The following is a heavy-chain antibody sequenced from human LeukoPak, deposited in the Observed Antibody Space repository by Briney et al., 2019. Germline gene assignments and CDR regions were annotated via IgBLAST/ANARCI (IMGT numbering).Heavy chain of an antibody. CDR2: ISYDGSNK. CDR3: TRASGCSTTSCLHHFDY. J-gene: IGHJ4*02. CDR1: GFTFSSYA. Sequence: GGSLRLSCAASGFTFSSYAMHWVRQAPGKGLEWVAVISYDGSNKYYADSVKGRFTISRDNSKNTLYLQMNSLRAEDTAVYYCTRASGCSTTSCLHHFDYWGQGTLVTVSS. V-gene: IGHV3-30*01. D-gene: IGHD2-2*01.